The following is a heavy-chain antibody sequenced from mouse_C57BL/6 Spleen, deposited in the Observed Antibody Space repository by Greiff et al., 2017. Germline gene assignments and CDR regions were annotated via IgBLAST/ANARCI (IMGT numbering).Heavy chain of an antibody. J-gene: IGHJ3*01. V-gene: IGHV1-82*01. CDR3: ASGGTWFAY. CDR1: GYAFSSSW. Sequence: QVQLQQSGPELVKPGASVKISCKASGYAFSSSWMNWVKQRPGKGLEWIGRIYPGDGDTNYNGKFKGKATLTADKSSSTAYMHLSSRTSEDSAVYFCASGGTWFAYWGQGTLVTVSA. CDR2: IYPGDGDT.